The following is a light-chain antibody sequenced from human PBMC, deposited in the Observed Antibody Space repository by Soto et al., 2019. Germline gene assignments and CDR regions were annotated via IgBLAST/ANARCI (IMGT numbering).Light chain of an antibody. J-gene: IGKJ1*01. CDR2: NAS. V-gene: IGKV1-5*01. CDR3: QQSNSAPWT. Sequence: DIQMAQSPSTLSASLGERATISCRASESLSNLLAWYQQKPGRAPDLLIYNASTIASGIPARFSGSGSGTKFILTISSLQSEDCAIYYCQQSNSAPWTFGQGTKVDIK. CDR1: ESLSNL.